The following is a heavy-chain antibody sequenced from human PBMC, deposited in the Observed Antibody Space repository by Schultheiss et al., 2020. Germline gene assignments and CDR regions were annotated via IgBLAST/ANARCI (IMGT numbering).Heavy chain of an antibody. J-gene: IGHJ6*04. V-gene: IGHV4-61*05. CDR2: IYHSGST. CDR3: ATEGYCSSTSCYPYYYYYYGMDV. CDR1: GGSISSSSYY. Sequence: SETLSLTCAVSGGSISSSSYYWGWIRQPPGKGLEWIGEIYHSGSTNYNPSLKSRVTISVDKSKNQFSLKLSSVTAADTAVYYCATEGYCSSTSCYPYYYYYYGMDVWGKGTTVTVSS. D-gene: IGHD2-2*01.